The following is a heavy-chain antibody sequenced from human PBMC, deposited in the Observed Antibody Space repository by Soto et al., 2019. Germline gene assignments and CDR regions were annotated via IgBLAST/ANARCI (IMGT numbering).Heavy chain of an antibody. CDR1: GGSISSGGYY. CDR2: IYYSGST. V-gene: IGHV4-31*03. Sequence: SETLSLTCTVSGGSISSGGYYWSWIRQHPGKGLEWIGYIYYSGSTYYNPSLKSRVTISVDTSKNQFSLKLSSVTAADTAVYYCARDQQRYCSGGSCYSVFAFDIWGQGTMVTVSS. D-gene: IGHD2-15*01. J-gene: IGHJ3*02. CDR3: ARDQQRYCSGGSCYSVFAFDI.